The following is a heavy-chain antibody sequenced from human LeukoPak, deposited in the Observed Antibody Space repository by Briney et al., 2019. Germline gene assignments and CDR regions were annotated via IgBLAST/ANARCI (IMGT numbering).Heavy chain of an antibody. V-gene: IGHV3-48*03. D-gene: IGHD3-22*01. CDR3: ARDRLGDYDHSGYYDK. Sequence: PGGSLRLSCAASGFTFSSYEMNWVRQAPGKGLEWVSYSSSGGSAIYYADSVKGRFTISRDNAKNSVYLQMNNLRAEDTAVYYCARDRLGDYDHSGYYDKWGQGTLVTVSS. CDR1: GFTFSSYE. CDR2: SSSGGSAI. J-gene: IGHJ4*02.